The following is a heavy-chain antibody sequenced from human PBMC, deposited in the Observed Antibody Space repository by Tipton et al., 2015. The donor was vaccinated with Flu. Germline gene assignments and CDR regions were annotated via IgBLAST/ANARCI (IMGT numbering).Heavy chain of an antibody. D-gene: IGHD4-23*01. Sequence: LRLSCTVSGGSISGYYWTWIRQPPGKGLEWIGYIYYSGSTNYNPSLKSRVTISVDTSKNQFSLKLSSVTAADTAVYYCATEYRGGGNRYYFDYWGQGSLVTVTS. J-gene: IGHJ4*02. V-gene: IGHV4-59*01. CDR2: IYYSGST. CDR1: GGSISGYY. CDR3: ATEYRGGGNRYYFDY.